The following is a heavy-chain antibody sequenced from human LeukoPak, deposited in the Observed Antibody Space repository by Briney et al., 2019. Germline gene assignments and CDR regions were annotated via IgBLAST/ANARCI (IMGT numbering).Heavy chain of an antibody. J-gene: IGHJ4*02. CDR3: ARDLHYYDSSGCLGY. CDR1: GFTFSSYG. Sequence: GGSLRLSCAASGFTFSSYGMHWVRQAPGKGLEWVAVIWYDRSNKYYADSVKGRFTISRDNSKNTLYLQMNSLRAEDTAVYYCARDLHYYDSSGCLGYWGQGTLVTVSS. D-gene: IGHD3-22*01. V-gene: IGHV3-33*01. CDR2: IWYDRSNK.